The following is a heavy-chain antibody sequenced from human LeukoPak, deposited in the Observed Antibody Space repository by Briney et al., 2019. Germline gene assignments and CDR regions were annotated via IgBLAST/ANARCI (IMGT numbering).Heavy chain of an antibody. CDR3: ATVIGDGGSNFDY. V-gene: IGHV1-18*01. CDR1: GYTFPSYG. D-gene: IGHD4-23*01. Sequence: ASVKVSCKASGYTFPSYGISWVRQAPGQGLEWMGWISAYNGNTKYSQEFQGRVTMTEDTSTDTAYMELSSLRSEDTAVYYCATVIGDGGSNFDYWGQGTLVTVSS. CDR2: ISAYNGNT. J-gene: IGHJ4*02.